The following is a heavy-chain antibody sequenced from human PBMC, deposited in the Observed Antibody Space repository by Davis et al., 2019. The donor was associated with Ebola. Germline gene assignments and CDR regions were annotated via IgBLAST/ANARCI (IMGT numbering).Heavy chain of an antibody. D-gene: IGHD5-24*01. Sequence: PSETLSLTCTVSGDSISSHYWTWVRQPPGKGLEWIAYIGPSGNINYSPSLKSRLSMSVETSKNQISLQLTSVTAADTAVYYCARERKGDGYAGCDYWGQGTLVTVSS. CDR1: GDSISSHY. V-gene: IGHV4-59*11. CDR3: ARERKGDGYAGCDY. CDR2: IGPSGNI. J-gene: IGHJ4*02.